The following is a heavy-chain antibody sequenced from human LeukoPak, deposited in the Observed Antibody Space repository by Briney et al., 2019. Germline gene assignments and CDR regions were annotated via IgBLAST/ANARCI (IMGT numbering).Heavy chain of an antibody. Sequence: SETLSLTCTVSGGPISSYYWGWIRQPPGKGLEWIGSIYHSGSTYYNPSLKSRVTISVDTSKNQFSLKLSSVTAADTAVYYCARCGSGSSRNDYWGQGTLVTVSS. D-gene: IGHD1-26*01. V-gene: IGHV4-38-2*02. CDR1: GGPISSYY. J-gene: IGHJ4*02. CDR2: IYHSGST. CDR3: ARCGSGSSRNDY.